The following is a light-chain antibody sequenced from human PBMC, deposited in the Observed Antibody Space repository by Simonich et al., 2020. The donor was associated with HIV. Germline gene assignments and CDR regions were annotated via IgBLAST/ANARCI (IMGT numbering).Light chain of an antibody. Sequence: QSALTQPASVSGSPGQSITISCTGTSSDVGGYNYVSWYQQHTGKAPKFLIYDVSKRPSGFSNRFSGSKSGNTASLTISGLQAEDEADYYCSSYTSSSTLVFGGGTKLTVL. CDR1: SSDVGGYNY. V-gene: IGLV2-14*01. CDR2: DVS. J-gene: IGLJ2*01. CDR3: SSYTSSSTLV.